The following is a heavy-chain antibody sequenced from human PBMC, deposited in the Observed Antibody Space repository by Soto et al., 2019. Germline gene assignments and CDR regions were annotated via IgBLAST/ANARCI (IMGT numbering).Heavy chain of an antibody. CDR2: INIYGGGT. Sequence: QVHLEQSGPEVKKPGASVKVSCKASGYTFTSYGISWVRLAPGQGLEWMGWINIYGGGTNYAQKYQHRVTMTRDTSTNTVSLVMRSLTSDDTAIYYCARALYYYDNSGLAFWGQGTLVTVSS. V-gene: IGHV1-18*01. CDR3: ARALYYYDNSGLAF. CDR1: GYTFTSYG. D-gene: IGHD3-22*01. J-gene: IGHJ4*02.